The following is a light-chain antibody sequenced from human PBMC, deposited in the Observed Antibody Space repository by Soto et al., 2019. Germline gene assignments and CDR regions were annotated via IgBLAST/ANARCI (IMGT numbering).Light chain of an antibody. Sequence: DIPMTQSPSSVSASLGDRVTITCRASQGIGVYLAWFQQKPGNVPKLLIYAASTLQSGVPSRFSGSGSGTDFTLTISSLQPEDVATYYCKKYNSAPLTFGGGTKVEIK. V-gene: IGKV1-27*01. CDR3: KKYNSAPLT. J-gene: IGKJ4*01. CDR2: AAS. CDR1: QGIGVY.